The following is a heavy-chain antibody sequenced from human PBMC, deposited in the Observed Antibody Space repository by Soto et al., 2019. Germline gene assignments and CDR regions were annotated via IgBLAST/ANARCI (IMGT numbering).Heavy chain of an antibody. J-gene: IGHJ3*01. D-gene: IGHD4-17*01. Sequence: QVQLQESGPGLVKPSETLSLTCTVSGGSISSYYWSWIRQPPGKGLEWIGYIYYSGSTNYNPSLESRVTISVDTSKNQFSLKLSSVTAADTAVYYCASFPLPGTTDPTLWGQGTMVTVSS. V-gene: IGHV4-59*01. CDR3: ASFPLPGTTDPTL. CDR2: IYYSGST. CDR1: GGSISSYY.